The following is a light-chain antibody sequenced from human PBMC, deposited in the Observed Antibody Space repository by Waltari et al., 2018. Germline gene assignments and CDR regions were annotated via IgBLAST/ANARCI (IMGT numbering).Light chain of an antibody. J-gene: IGKJ1*01. V-gene: IGKV3-20*01. Sequence: EIVLTQSPGTLSLSPGERATLSCRASQSVSKYLAWYQQKPGQAPRLLIYDASTRATGIPDRFSGSGWVTDFSLTISRLEPEDFAVYYCQKYGTLPATFGQGTKVQMK. CDR3: QKYGTLPAT. CDR1: QSVSKY. CDR2: DAS.